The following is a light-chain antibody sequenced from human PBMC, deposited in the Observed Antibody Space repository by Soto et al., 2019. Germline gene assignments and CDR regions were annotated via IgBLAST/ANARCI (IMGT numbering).Light chain of an antibody. V-gene: IGKV1-9*01. CDR2: AAS. CDR1: QDISSK. CDR3: QQLNAYPLT. Sequence: DIQLTQSPSFLSASVGDRVTITCRASQDISSKLAWYQQVPGKAPSLLIYAASTLQSGVPSRFSGSGSETEFTLTISSLQPEDFASYYCQQLNAYPLTFGGGTKVEI. J-gene: IGKJ4*01.